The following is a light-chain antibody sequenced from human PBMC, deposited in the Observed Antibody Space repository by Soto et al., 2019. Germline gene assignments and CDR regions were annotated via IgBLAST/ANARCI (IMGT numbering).Light chain of an antibody. J-gene: IGKJ4*01. CDR1: QSVLYSSNNKNY. CDR3: QQYYSTLLT. CDR2: WAS. Sequence: DIVMTQSPDSLAVCLGERATINCKTRQSVLYSSNNKNYLAWYQQKPGQPPKLLIYWASTRESGVPDRFSGSGSGTDFTLTISSLQAEDVAVYYCQQYYSTLLTFGGGTKVEIK. V-gene: IGKV4-1*01.